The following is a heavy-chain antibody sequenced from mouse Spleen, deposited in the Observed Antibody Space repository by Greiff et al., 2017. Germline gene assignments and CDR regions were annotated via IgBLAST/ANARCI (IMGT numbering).Heavy chain of an antibody. CDR3: ARLGYGSGGYFDV. V-gene: IGHV1-59*01. D-gene: IGHD1-1*01. CDR1: GYTFTSYW. CDR2: IDPSDSYT. J-gene: IGHJ1*01. Sequence: QVQLQQPGAELVRPGTSVKLSCKASGYTFTSYWMHWVKQRPGQGLEWIGVIDPSDSYTNYNQKFKGKATLTVDTSSSTAYMQLSSLTSEDSAVYYCARLGYGSGGYFDVWGAGTTVTVSS.